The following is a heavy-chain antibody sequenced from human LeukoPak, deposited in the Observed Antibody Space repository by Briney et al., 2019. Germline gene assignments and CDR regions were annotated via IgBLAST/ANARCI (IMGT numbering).Heavy chain of an antibody. CDR1: GFNFRTYA. V-gene: IGHV3-30*09. J-gene: IGHJ4*02. CDR2: ISFDGSNK. D-gene: IGHD6-19*01. Sequence: PGGSLRLSCTVSGFNFRTYAMHWVRQAPGRGLEWVAVISFDGSNKYFADSVDGRFAISRDDSKNTMTLYLNSLRVDDTAMYYCVRGSYTSGWYWYLDYWGQGTLVTVSS. CDR3: VRGSYTSGWYWYLDY.